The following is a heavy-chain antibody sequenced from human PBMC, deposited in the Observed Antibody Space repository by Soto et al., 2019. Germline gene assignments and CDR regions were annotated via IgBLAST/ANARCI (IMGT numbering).Heavy chain of an antibody. J-gene: IGHJ3*02. CDR3: ARENIAAAFDI. CDR2: IFYSGST. V-gene: IGHV4-61*01. CDR1: GGSITSGTYY. Sequence: SETLSLTCTVSGGSITSGTYYWGWIRQPPGKGLEWIGYIFYSGSTNYNPSLKSRVTISVDTSKNQFSLKLSSVTAAGTAVYYCARENIAAAFDIWGQGTMVTVSS. D-gene: IGHD5-12*01.